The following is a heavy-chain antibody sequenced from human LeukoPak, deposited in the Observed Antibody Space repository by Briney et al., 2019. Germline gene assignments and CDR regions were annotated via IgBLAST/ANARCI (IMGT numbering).Heavy chain of an antibody. Sequence: SVTVSCKASGFTFTSSAVQWVRQARGQRLEWIGWIVVGSGNTNYAQKFQERVTITRDMSTSTAYMELSSLRSEDTAVYYCTAGYLPAANYYYYYYMDVWGKGTTVTVSS. D-gene: IGHD2-2*01. CDR1: GFTFTSSA. V-gene: IGHV1-58*01. CDR2: IVVGSGNT. CDR3: TAGYLPAANYYYYYYMDV. J-gene: IGHJ6*03.